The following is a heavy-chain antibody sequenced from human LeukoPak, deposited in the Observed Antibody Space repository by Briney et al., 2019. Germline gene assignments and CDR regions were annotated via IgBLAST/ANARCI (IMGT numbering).Heavy chain of an antibody. D-gene: IGHD3-3*01. CDR2: IYHRGST. J-gene: IGHJ4*02. V-gene: IGHV4-38-2*02. Sequence: SETLSLTCTVSGYSISNGYYWGWIRQPPGKGLEWVGSIYHRGSTYYNPSLRGRVTISLDRSKKKFSLKLTSVTAADTAVYFCARGAEYYAIWRGYAGYSDYWGQGIPVTVSS. CDR1: GYSISNGYY. CDR3: ARGAEYYAIWRGYAGYSDY.